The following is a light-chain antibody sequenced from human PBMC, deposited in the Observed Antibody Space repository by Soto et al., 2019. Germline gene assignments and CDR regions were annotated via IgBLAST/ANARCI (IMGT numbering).Light chain of an antibody. CDR3: QQANSFPLT. J-gene: IGKJ4*01. V-gene: IGKV1-39*01. CDR1: QSISSY. Sequence: DVQMTQTPSSLSASDGDIVSITGGASQSISSYLNWYQQKPGKAPKLLIYAASSLQSGVPSRFSGSGSGTDFTLTISSLQPEDFATYYCQQANSFPLTSGGRTKV. CDR2: AAS.